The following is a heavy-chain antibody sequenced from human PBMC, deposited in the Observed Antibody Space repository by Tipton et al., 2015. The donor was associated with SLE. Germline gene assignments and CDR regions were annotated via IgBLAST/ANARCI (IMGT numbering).Heavy chain of an antibody. CDR1: GASIRSYY. J-gene: IGHJ4*02. V-gene: IGHV4-59*01. Sequence: TLSLTCTVSGASIRSYYWSWVRQPPGKALEWIGYVYDIDFTNYNPSLKSRVTVSLDPSKNQFSLKLSSVTAADTAIYYCARGGIYHDDSGNFDSWGQGTLVTASS. D-gene: IGHD3-22*01. CDR2: VYDIDFT. CDR3: ARGGIYHDDSGNFDS.